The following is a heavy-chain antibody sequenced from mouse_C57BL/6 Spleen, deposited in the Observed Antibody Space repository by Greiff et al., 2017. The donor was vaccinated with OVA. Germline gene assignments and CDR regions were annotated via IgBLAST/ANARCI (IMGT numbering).Heavy chain of an antibody. CDR2: IYPGSGST. J-gene: IGHJ3*01. D-gene: IGHD1-1*01. CDR1: GYTFTSYW. V-gene: IGHV1-55*01. Sequence: QVQLQQPGAELVKPGASVKMSCKASGYTFTSYWITWVKQRPGQGLEWIGDIYPGSGSTNYNEKVKSKATLTVDTASSTAYMQLSMLTSEDSAVYYCARDYYGSSYLFAYWGQGTLVTVSA. CDR3: ARDYYGSSYLFAY.